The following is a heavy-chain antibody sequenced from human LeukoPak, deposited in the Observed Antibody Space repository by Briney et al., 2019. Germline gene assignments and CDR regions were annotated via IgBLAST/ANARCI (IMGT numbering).Heavy chain of an antibody. CDR1: GFMFSGYW. V-gene: IGHV3-74*01. CDR3: VRFRGCSAANCYPFDY. Sequence: GGSLRLSCSASGFMFSGYWMHWVRQAPGKGLVWVSRINSDGSNRYYAGSVEGRFTISRDNAKDTLYLQMSSLRAEDTAVYYCVRFRGCSAANCYPFDYWGQGTLVTVSS. D-gene: IGHD2-15*01. CDR2: INSDGSNR. J-gene: IGHJ4*02.